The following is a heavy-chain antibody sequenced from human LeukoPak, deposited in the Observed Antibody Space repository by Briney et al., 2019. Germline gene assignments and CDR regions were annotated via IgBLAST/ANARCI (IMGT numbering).Heavy chain of an antibody. J-gene: IGHJ6*03. CDR3: ARVLYDSSGYYYDYYYYYYMDV. D-gene: IGHD3-22*01. V-gene: IGHV4-34*01. CDR1: GGSFSGYY. CDR2: INHSGST. Sequence: SETLSLTCAVYGGSFSGYYWSWIRQPPGKGLEWIGEINHSGSTNYNPSLKSRVTISVDTSKSQFSLKLSSVTAADTAVYYCARVLYDSSGYYYDYYYYYYMDVWGKGTTVTVSS.